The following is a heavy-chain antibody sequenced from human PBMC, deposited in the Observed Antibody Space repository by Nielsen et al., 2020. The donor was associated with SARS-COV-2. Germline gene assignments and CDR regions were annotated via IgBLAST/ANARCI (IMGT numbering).Heavy chain of an antibody. Sequence: GESLKISCAASGFTFSNAWMSWVRQAPGKGLEWVGRIKSKTDGGTTDYAAPVKGRFTISRDDSKNTLYLQMNSLKTEDTAVYYCTTGFPHGDTVTTFLGYYYYMDVWGKGTTVTVSS. CDR2: IKSKTDGGTT. CDR1: GFTFSNAW. V-gene: IGHV3-15*01. CDR3: TTGFPHGDTVTTFLGYYYYMDV. J-gene: IGHJ6*03. D-gene: IGHD4-17*01.